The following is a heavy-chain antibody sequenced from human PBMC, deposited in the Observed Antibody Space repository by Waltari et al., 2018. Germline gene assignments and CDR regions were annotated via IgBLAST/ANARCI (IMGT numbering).Heavy chain of an antibody. Sequence: QLQLQESGPGLVKPSETLSLTCPFPGVSISSSSNYWGWIRQPPGKGLEWIGSIYYSGSTYYNPSLKSRVTISVDTSKNQFSLKLSSVTAADTAVYYCARVSMVQGNAFDIWGQGTMVTVSS. CDR1: GVSISSSSNY. J-gene: IGHJ3*02. CDR2: IYYSGST. V-gene: IGHV4-39*07. D-gene: IGHD3-10*01. CDR3: ARVSMVQGNAFDI.